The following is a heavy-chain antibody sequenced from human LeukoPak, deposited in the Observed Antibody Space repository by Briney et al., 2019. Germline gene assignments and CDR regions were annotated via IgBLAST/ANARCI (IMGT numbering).Heavy chain of an antibody. D-gene: IGHD4-17*01. J-gene: IGHJ4*02. Sequence: GESLKISCKGSGYSFTTYWIGWVRQLPGKGLEWMGIIYPGDSGTRYSPSFQGQVTISVDKSTSTAYLQWSSLKASDAAMYYCARLGDGVYSYFDYWGQGTLVTVSS. CDR3: ARLGDGVYSYFDY. CDR1: GYSFTTYW. V-gene: IGHV5-51*01. CDR2: IYPGDSGT.